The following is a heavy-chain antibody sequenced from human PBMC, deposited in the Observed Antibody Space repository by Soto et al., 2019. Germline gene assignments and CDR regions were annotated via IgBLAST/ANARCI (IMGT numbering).Heavy chain of an antibody. Sequence: SVKVSCKASGGTFSSYTISWVRQAPGQGLEWMGRIIPILGIANYAQKFQGRVTITADKSTSTAYMELSSLRSEDTAVYYCARDDAYVVNDRYIDLWGRGTLVTVSP. V-gene: IGHV1-69*04. CDR3: ARDDAYVVNDRYIDL. CDR1: GGTFSSYT. J-gene: IGHJ2*01. CDR2: IIPILGIA. D-gene: IGHD2-2*01.